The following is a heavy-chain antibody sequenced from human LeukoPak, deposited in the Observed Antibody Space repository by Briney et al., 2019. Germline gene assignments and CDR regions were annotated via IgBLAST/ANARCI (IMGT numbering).Heavy chain of an antibody. CDR3: AREAITTAGTGAFDI. D-gene: IGHD6-19*01. V-gene: IGHV3-21*01. CDR1: GFTFSSYS. CDR2: ISSSSSYI. Sequence: GGSLRLSCAASGFTFSSYSMNWVRQAPGKGLEWVSSISSSSSYIHYADSVKGRFTISRDNAKNSLYLQMNSLRAEDTAVYYCAREAITTAGTGAFDIWGQGTMVTVSS. J-gene: IGHJ3*02.